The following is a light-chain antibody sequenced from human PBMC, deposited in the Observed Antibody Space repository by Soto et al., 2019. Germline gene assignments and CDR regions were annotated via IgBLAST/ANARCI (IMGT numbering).Light chain of an antibody. CDR2: GAS. V-gene: IGKV3-20*01. CDR3: QQYGSSPGT. J-gene: IGKJ3*01. CDR1: QSVRSSY. Sequence: EIVLTQSPGTLSLSPGESATLSCRASQSVRSSYLAWYQQKPGQAPRLLIYGASSRTTGIPDRFGGSGSGTDFSLTISRLEPADFAVYYCQQYGSSPGTFGPGTKVDIK.